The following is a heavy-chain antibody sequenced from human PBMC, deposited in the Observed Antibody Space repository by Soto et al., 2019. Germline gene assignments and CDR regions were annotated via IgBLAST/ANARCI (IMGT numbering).Heavy chain of an antibody. CDR3: ARDSVDTAMVPDYGMDV. Sequence: KTSETLSLTCTVSGGSISSGDYYWRCIRQPPGKGLEWIGYIYYSGSTYYNPSLKSRVTISVDTSKNQFSLKLSSVTAADTAVYYCARDSVDTAMVPDYGMDVWGQGTTVTVSS. CDR1: GGSISSGDYY. CDR2: IYYSGST. D-gene: IGHD5-18*01. V-gene: IGHV4-30-4*01. J-gene: IGHJ6*02.